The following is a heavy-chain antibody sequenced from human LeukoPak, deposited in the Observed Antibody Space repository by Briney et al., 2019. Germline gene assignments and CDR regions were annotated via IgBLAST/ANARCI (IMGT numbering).Heavy chain of an antibody. CDR2: ISAYNNYI. D-gene: IGHD3-16*01. CDR1: GFTFSSYA. V-gene: IGHV3-21*01. CDR3: AGGISEGHPITSIDY. J-gene: IGHJ4*02. Sequence: GRSLTLSCAASGFTFSSYAMSWVRQARGKGLEWVSSISAYNNYIYYSDSVKGRFTVSRDNTKKSLYLQMNSLRAEDTAVYFCAGGISEGHPITSIDYWGQGTLVSVSS.